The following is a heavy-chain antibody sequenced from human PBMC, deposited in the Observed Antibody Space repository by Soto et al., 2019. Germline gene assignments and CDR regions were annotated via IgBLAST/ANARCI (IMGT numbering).Heavy chain of an antibody. Sequence: TLCLTCTVAGGSISDGPYSWSWIRQTPGKGLEWIGYVYKNGNTYFNPSLQSRVTMSVDTSKNQFSLKLGSVTAADTAVYYCAREEQYGTYGLDIWGQGATVTVSS. J-gene: IGHJ6*02. CDR2: VYKNGNT. V-gene: IGHV4-30-2*01. CDR3: AREEQYGTYGLDI. CDR1: GGSISDGPYS. D-gene: IGHD4-4*01.